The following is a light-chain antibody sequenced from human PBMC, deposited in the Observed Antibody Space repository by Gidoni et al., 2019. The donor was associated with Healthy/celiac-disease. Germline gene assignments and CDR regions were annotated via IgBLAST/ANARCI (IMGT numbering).Light chain of an antibody. CDR1: QSVSSN. CDR2: GAS. V-gene: IGKV3-15*01. Sequence: EIVMPQSPATLSVSPGERATLSCWASQSVSSNLAWYQQKPGQAPRLLIYGASTRATGIPARFSGSGSGTEFTLTISSLQSEDFAVYYCQQYNNWPPCSFGQGTKLEIK. CDR3: QQYNNWPPCS. J-gene: IGKJ2*04.